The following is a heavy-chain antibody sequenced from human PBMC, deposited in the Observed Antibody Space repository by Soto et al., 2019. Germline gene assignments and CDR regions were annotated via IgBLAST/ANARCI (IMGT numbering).Heavy chain of an antibody. CDR2: ISGGGGSA. CDR1: GFNFNIFA. D-gene: IGHD3-22*01. J-gene: IGHJ4*02. CDR3: AKNPGYYYDSTGYHFDY. V-gene: IGHV3-23*01. Sequence: PGGSLRLSCAASGFNFNIFAMNWVRQAPGKGLEWVSGISGGGGSAYYADSVKGRFTISRDNSKNTLYLQMNSLRAEDTAVYYCAKNPGYYYDSTGYHFDYWGQGTLVTVSS.